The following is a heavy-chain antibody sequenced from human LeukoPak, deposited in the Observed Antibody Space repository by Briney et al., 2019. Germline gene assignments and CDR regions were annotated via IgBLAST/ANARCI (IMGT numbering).Heavy chain of an antibody. J-gene: IGHJ1*01. Sequence: PGGSLRLSCAASGFTFSSYGMHWVRQAPGKGLEWVAVISYDGSNKYYADSVKGRFTTSRDNSKNTLYLQMNSLRTEDTAIYYCAKEDVVVITIRYFQHWGQGTLVTVSP. V-gene: IGHV3-30*18. CDR1: GFTFSSYG. CDR2: ISYDGSNK. D-gene: IGHD3-22*01. CDR3: AKEDVVVITIRYFQH.